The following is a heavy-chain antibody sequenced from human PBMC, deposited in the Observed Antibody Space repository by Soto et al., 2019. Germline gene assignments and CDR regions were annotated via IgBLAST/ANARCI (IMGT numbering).Heavy chain of an antibody. CDR3: AGDITMVRGVISRAYYYGMDV. CDR1: VFTFSSYS. J-gene: IGHJ6*02. V-gene: IGHV3-21*01. CDR2: ISSSSSYI. Sequence: WGSLRLSCSASVFTFSSYSMNWVRQAPGKGLEWVPSISSSSSYIYYADSVKGRFTISRDNAKNSLYLQMNSLRAEDTAVYYCAGDITMVRGVISRAYYYGMDVWGQGTTVTVSS. D-gene: IGHD3-10*01.